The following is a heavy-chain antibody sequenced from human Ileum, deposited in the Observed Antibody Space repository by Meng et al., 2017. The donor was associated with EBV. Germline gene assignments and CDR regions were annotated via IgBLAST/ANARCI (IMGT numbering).Heavy chain of an antibody. Sequence: EVQLLESGGGLVQPGGSLRVAWAACGFTFSTYAMSWVRQAPGKGPEWVSSIGARGNEPYHADSVQGRFSISRDNSKDTLYLQMNSLRVEDTAIYYCAKHSHWDWQPPQQTPGYYWGQGTLVTVSS. J-gene: IGHJ4*02. CDR1: GFTFSTYA. V-gene: IGHV3-23*01. CDR2: IGARGNEP. D-gene: IGHD3/OR15-3a*01. CDR3: AKHSHWDWQPPQQTPGYY.